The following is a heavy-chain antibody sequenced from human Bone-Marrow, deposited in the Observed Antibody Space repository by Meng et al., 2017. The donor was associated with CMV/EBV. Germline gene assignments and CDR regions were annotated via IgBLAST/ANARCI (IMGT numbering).Heavy chain of an antibody. V-gene: IGHV3-48*01. CDR3: ARVYHQILDRHAFDI. D-gene: IGHD2-2*01. CDR2: ISSSSSTI. CDR1: GFTFSSYS. Sequence: GGSLRLSCAASGFTFSSYSMNWVRQAPGKGLEWVSYISSSSSTIYYADSVKGRFTLSRDNSKNTLDLQMNSLRAEDTAVYYCARVYHQILDRHAFDIWGQGTMVTVSS. J-gene: IGHJ3*02.